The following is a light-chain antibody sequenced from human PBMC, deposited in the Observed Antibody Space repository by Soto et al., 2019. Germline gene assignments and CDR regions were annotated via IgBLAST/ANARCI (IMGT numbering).Light chain of an antibody. J-gene: IGKJ4*01. CDR3: HQYGSSPLT. V-gene: IGKV3-15*01. Sequence: IVMTQSPVTLSVSPGERVTLSCRASETVRTNLAWFQQKPGQTPRLLIFGASTRATGIPTRFTGSGSETEFTLTIDSLQSEDLAVYYCHQYGSSPLTFGGGTKVEI. CDR1: ETVRTN. CDR2: GAS.